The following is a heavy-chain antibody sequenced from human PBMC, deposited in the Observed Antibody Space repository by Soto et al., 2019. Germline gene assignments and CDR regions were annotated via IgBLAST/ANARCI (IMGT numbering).Heavy chain of an antibody. CDR2: ISYDGSNK. J-gene: IGHJ4*02. Sequence: GGSLILSCAASGFTFSSYGMHWVRQAPGKGLEWVAVISYDGSNKYYADSVKGRFTISRDNSKNTLYLQMNSLRAEDTAVYYCAKHGPAAGTFDYWGQGTLVTVSS. V-gene: IGHV3-30*18. D-gene: IGHD6-25*01. CDR1: GFTFSSYG. CDR3: AKHGPAAGTFDY.